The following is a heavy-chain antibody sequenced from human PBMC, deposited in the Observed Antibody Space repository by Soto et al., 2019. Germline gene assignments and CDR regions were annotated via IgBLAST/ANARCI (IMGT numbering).Heavy chain of an antibody. Sequence: PSQTLSLTCVISGDSVSIYSGAWNWIRQSPSRGLEWLGRTYYRSKWYYDYAESVKSRIIISVDTSKNQFSLQLNSVTPEDAAVYDCANDPRYSLDYWGKGTQVTVAS. V-gene: IGHV6-1*01. D-gene: IGHD3-9*01. J-gene: IGHJ4*02. CDR3: ANDPRYSLDY. CDR2: TYYRSKWYY. CDR1: GDSVSIYSGA.